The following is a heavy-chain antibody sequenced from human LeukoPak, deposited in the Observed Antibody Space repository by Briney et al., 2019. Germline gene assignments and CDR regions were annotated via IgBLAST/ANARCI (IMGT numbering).Heavy chain of an antibody. CDR1: GFTFSSYS. CDR2: IYSSGGT. D-gene: IGHD6-19*01. V-gene: IGHV3-53*01. J-gene: IGHJ4*02. CDR3: AKDSSGPAF. Sequence: GGSLRLSCAASGFTFSSYSMNWVRQAPGKGLEWVSVIYSSGGTFYSDSVKGRFTISRDYSKNTLYLQMNSLRVDDTAVYYCAKDSSGPAFWGQGTLVTVSS.